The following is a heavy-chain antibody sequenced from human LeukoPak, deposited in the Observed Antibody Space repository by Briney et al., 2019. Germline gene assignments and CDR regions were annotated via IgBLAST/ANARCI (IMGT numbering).Heavy chain of an antibody. V-gene: IGHV4-61*01. D-gene: IGHD1-26*01. CDR2: LYYSGST. CDR1: GGSVSSGSYY. J-gene: IGHJ6*02. Sequence: SETLSLTCSVSGGSVSSGSYYWSWIRQPPGKGLEWIGYLYYSGSTNYNPSLKSRVTMSVDTSKNQFSLKVSSVTAADTAVYYCARGRSNYYGMDVWGQGTTVTVSS. CDR3: ARGRSNYYGMDV.